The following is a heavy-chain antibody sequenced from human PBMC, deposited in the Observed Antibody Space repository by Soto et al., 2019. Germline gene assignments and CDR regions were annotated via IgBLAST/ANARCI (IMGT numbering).Heavy chain of an antibody. CDR3: ARNNYPNICLDP. J-gene: IGHJ5*02. Sequence: QITLKESGPTLVKPTQTLTLTCTFSGFSLSSSGVGVGWIRQPPGKALEWLALIYWDDDKRYRASLKSRLTITKDTSKNQVVLTMTNMNPVDPGTYFPARNNYPNICLDPWSLGTWVTVS. V-gene: IGHV2-5*02. CDR1: GFSLSSSGVG. CDR2: IYWDDDK. D-gene: IGHD1-1*01.